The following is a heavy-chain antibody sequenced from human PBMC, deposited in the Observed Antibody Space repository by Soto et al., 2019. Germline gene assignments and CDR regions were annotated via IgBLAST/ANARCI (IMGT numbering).Heavy chain of an antibody. Sequence: SVKVSCKASGGTFSCYAISWRRQAPGQGLEWMGGIIPIFGTANYAQKFQGRVTITADESTSTAYMELSSLRSEDTAVYYCARDLLYCISTSCYTGGDDAFDIWG. CDR3: ARDLLYCISTSCYTGGDDAFDI. CDR2: IIPIFGTA. D-gene: IGHD2-2*02. V-gene: IGHV1-69*13. J-gene: IGHJ3*02. CDR1: GGTFSCYA.